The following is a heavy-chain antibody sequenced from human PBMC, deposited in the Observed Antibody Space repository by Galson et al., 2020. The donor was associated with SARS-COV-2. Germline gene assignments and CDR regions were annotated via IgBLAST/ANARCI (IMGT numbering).Heavy chain of an antibody. D-gene: IGHD3-10*01. Sequence: GESLKISCKGSGYSFMSYWIGWVRQMPGKGLEWMGIIYPADSDVRYGPSFQGQVTISADRSIDTAYLQFASLKASDTAIYYCARGTPLSDYYHSESYFTVKFDPWGQGTLVTVSS. CDR3: ARGTPLSDYYHSESYFTVKFDP. CDR1: GYSFMSYW. V-gene: IGHV5-51*01. J-gene: IGHJ5*02. CDR2: IYPADSDV.